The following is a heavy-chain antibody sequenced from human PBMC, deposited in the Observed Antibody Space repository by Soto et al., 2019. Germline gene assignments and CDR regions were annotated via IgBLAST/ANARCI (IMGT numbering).Heavy chain of an antibody. CDR1: GGTFSSYA. D-gene: IGHD3-10*01. CDR2: IIPIFGTA. Sequence: GASVKVSWKASGGTFSSYAISWVRQAPGQGLEWMGGIIPIFGTANYAQKFQGRVTITADESTSTAYMELSSLRSEDTAVYYCAAGVSFYGSGSYSPGYYFDYWGQGTLVTVSS. V-gene: IGHV1-69*13. CDR3: AAGVSFYGSGSYSPGYYFDY. J-gene: IGHJ4*02.